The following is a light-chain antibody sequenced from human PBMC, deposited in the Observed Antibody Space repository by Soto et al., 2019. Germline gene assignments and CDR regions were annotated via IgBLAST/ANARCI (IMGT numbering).Light chain of an antibody. CDR3: SSYVGDNNVV. CDR2: EVI. Sequence: QSALTQPPSASGSHGQSVTISCTGASTDANDYNYVSWYQQYPGKAPKLIIYEVIRRPSGVPDRFSGSKTGNTASLTVSGLQAEDEANYYCSSYVGDNNVVFGGGTKLTVL. J-gene: IGLJ2*01. V-gene: IGLV2-8*01. CDR1: STDANDYNY.